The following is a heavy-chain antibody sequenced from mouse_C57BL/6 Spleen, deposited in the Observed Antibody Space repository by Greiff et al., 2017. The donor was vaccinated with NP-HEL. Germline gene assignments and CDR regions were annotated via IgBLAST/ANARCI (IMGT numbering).Heavy chain of an antibody. CDR1: GYTFTSYW. CDR3: ARGANWDGGRYFDV. V-gene: IGHV1-53*01. CDR2: INPSNGGT. Sequence: QVQLQQPGTELVKPGASVKLSCKASGYTFTSYWMHWVKQRPGQGLEWIGNINPSNGGTNYNEKFKSKATLTVDQSSSTAYMQLSSLTSEDSAVYYGARGANWDGGRYFDVWGTGTTVTVSS. J-gene: IGHJ1*03. D-gene: IGHD4-1*01.